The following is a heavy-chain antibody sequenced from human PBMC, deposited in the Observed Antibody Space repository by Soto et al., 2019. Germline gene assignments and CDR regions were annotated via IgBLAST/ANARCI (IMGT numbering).Heavy chain of an antibody. V-gene: IGHV1-18*01. CDR2: ISAYNGNT. CDR3: ARRGGTVFVAVGYYGMDV. D-gene: IGHD4-17*01. J-gene: IGHJ6*02. Sequence: QVQLVQSGAEVKKPGASVKVSCKASGYTFTSYGISWVRQAPGQGLEWMGWISAYNGNTNYAQKLQGRVTMTTDTSTRTAVMELRSLRADDTAVYYCARRGGTVFVAVGYYGMDVWGQGTTVTVSS. CDR1: GYTFTSYG.